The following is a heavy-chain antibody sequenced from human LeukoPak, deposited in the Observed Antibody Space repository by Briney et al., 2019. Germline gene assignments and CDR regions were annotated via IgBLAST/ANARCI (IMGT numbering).Heavy chain of an antibody. D-gene: IGHD2-2*01. CDR3: ARDNLNVASYQLLRLHYYYGMDV. CDR2: INTNTGNP. J-gene: IGHJ6*02. CDR1: GYTFTSYA. Sequence: GASVKVSCKASGYTFTSYAMNWVRQAPGQGLEWMGWINTNTGNPTYAQGFTGRFVFSLDTSVSTAYLQISSLKAEDTAVYYCARDNLNVASYQLLRLHYYYGMDVWGQGTTVTVSS. V-gene: IGHV7-4-1*02.